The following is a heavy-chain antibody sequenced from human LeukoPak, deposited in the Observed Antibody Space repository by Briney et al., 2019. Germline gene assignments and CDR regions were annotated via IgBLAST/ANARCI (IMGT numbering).Heavy chain of an antibody. CDR2: IYHSGST. D-gene: IGHD3-3*01. CDR1: GYSISSGYY. J-gene: IGHJ6*03. Sequence: SETLSLTCTVSGYSISSGYYWGWIRQPPGKGLEWIWSIYHSGSTYYNPSLKSRVTISVDTSKNQFSLKLSSVTAADTAVYYCARGLTGRYYTLWAYYYYMDVWGKGTTVTISS. CDR3: ARGLTGRYYTLWAYYYYMDV. V-gene: IGHV4-38-2*02.